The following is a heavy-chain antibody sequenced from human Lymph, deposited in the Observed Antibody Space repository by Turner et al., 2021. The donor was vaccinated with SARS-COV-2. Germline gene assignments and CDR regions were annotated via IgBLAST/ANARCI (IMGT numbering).Heavy chain of an antibody. CDR2: IYSGGTT. J-gene: IGHJ6*02. Sequence: EVQLVETGGGLIHPGGSLSLSCAASGIIVSRNYMNWVRQAPGKGLEWVSVIYSGGTTYYADSVKGRFTISRDNSKNTLYLQMNSLRVEDTAVYYCARDLGTYGMDVWGQGTTVTVSS. V-gene: IGHV3-53*02. D-gene: IGHD6-13*01. CDR1: GIIVSRNY. CDR3: ARDLGTYGMDV.